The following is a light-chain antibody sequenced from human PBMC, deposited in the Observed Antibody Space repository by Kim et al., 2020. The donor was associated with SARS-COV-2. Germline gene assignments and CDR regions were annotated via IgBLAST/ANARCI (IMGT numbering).Light chain of an antibody. Sequence: SAAVGDRVTITCRASQGIYKYLAWYQQKPGKVPKLLIYDASKLESGFPSRFSGRGSGTSFTLTINSLQPEDVATYYCQKYDVAQYTFGQGTKLEI. CDR1: QGIYKY. J-gene: IGKJ2*01. CDR3: QKYDVAQYT. V-gene: IGKV1-27*01. CDR2: DAS.